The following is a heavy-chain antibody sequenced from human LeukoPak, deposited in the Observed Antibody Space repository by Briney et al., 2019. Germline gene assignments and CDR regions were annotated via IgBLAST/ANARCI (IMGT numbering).Heavy chain of an antibody. CDR3: ARVSDFWSGYNYYFDY. J-gene: IGHJ4*02. D-gene: IGHD3-3*01. V-gene: IGHV1-69*05. CDR1: GGTFSSYA. CDR2: IIPIFGTA. Sequence: SVKVSCKASGGTFSSYAISWVRQAPGQGLEWMGGIIPIFGTANYAQKFQGRVAITTDESTSAAYMELSSLRSEDTAVYYCARVSDFWSGYNYYFDYWGQGTLVTVSS.